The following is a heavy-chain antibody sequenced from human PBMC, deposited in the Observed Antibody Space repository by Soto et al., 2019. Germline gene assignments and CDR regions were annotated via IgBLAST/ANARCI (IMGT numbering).Heavy chain of an antibody. V-gene: IGHV4-59*02. Sequence: WETLSLTCTVSGGSVTTYYWSWIRQPPGKGLEWIGYIYFSGSTNYNPSLKSRVTMSLDTSKNQFSLKLNSVTAADTAVYYCAGRLMGEATPFDYWGQGTLVTVSS. CDR2: IYFSGST. CDR3: AGRLMGEATPFDY. J-gene: IGHJ4*02. CDR1: GGSVTTYY. D-gene: IGHD3-16*01.